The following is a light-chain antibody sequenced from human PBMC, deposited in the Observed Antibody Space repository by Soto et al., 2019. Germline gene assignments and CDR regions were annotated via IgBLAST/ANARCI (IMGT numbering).Light chain of an antibody. CDR3: HQHYKRPRT. J-gene: IGKJ4*02. V-gene: IGKV3-15*01. CDR1: QSVGSN. CDR2: GAS. Sequence: EIVMTQSPATLSASPGERVTLSCRARQSVGSNLAWYQQKPGQAPRLLIYGASTRATGVPARFSGSGSGTELFTTTTSLQSEEDAAYYCHQHYKRPRTFGGGTKVDIK.